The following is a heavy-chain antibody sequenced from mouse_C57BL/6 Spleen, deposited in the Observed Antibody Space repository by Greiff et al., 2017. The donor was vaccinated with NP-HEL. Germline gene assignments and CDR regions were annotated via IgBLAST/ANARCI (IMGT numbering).Heavy chain of an antibody. V-gene: IGHV1-69*01. Sequence: QVQLQQSGAELVMPGASVKLSCKASGYTFTSYWMHWVKQRPGQGLEWIGEIDPSDSYTNYNQKFKGKSTLTVDKSSSTAYMQLSSLTSEDAAVYYCAKLDSSGYEAYWGQGTLVTVSA. CDR3: AKLDSSGYEAY. J-gene: IGHJ3*01. D-gene: IGHD3-2*02. CDR2: IDPSDSYT. CDR1: GYTFTSYW.